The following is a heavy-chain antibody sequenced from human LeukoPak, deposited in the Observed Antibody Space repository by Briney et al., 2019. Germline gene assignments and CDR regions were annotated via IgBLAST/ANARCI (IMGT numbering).Heavy chain of an antibody. V-gene: IGHV1-8*01. CDR2: MNPNSGNT. Sequence: GASVKLSCKSSAYTFTSYDINWVRQATAQGLEWMGLMNPNSGNTGYAQKFQGRVTMTRNTSISTAYMELSSLRSEDTAVYYCARLMKSGGRPPWFDAWGQGTLVTVSS. D-gene: IGHD2-15*01. J-gene: IGHJ5*02. CDR1: AYTFTSYD. CDR3: ARLMKSGGRPPWFDA.